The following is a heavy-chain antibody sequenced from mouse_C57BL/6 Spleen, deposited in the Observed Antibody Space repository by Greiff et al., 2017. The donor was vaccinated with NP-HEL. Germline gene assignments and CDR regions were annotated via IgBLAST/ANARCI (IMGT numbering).Heavy chain of an antibody. CDR1: GYTFTSYD. CDR2: IYPRDGST. J-gene: IGHJ4*01. Sequence: QVQLKQSGPELVKPGASVKLSCKASGYTFTSYDINWVKQRPGQGLEWIGWIYPRDGSTKYNEKFKGKATLTVDTSSSTAYMELHSLTSEDSAVYFCARSSYDGYYAMDYWGQGTSVTVSS. D-gene: IGHD2-3*01. CDR3: ARSSYDGYYAMDY. V-gene: IGHV1-85*01.